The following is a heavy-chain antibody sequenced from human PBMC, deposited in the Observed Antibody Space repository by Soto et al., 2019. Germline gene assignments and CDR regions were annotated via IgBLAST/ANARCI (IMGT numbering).Heavy chain of an antibody. CDR1: GGSISSSSYY. D-gene: IGHD5-12*01. CDR3: AGGYSGYDRFGY. Sequence: QLQLQESGPGLVKPSETLSLTCTVSGGSISSSSYYWGWIRQPPGKGLEWIGSIYYSGSTYYSPSLKSRVTISVDTSKNQFSLKLSSVTAADTAVYYCAGGYSGYDRFGYWGQGTLVTVSS. J-gene: IGHJ4*02. V-gene: IGHV4-39*01. CDR2: IYYSGST.